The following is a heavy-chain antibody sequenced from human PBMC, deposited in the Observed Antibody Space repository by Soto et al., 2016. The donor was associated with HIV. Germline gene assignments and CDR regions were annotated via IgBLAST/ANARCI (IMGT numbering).Heavy chain of an antibody. CDR2: IYSGGST. J-gene: IGHJ3*02. CDR1: GFTVSSNY. Sequence: EVQLVESGGGLVQPGGSLRLSCAASGFTVSSNYMSWVRQAPGKRLEWVSVIYSGGSTYYADSVKGRFTISRDNSKNTLYLQMNSLRAEDTAVYYCARSGEQFGELYDAFDIWGQGTMVTVSS. V-gene: IGHV3-66*01. D-gene: IGHD3-10*01. CDR3: ARSGEQFGELYDAFDI.